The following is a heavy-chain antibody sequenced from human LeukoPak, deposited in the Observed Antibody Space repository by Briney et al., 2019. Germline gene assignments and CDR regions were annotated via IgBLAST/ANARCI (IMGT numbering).Heavy chain of an antibody. J-gene: IGHJ6*04. Sequence: GGSLRLSCAASGFTFSSYWMHWVRQAPGKELVWVLRSNSDGSTTNYADSVKGRFTISRDNAKNMLYLQMNSLRAEDTAVYYCARGPTIRDYDFWTMDVWGKGTTVTVS. CDR2: SNSDGSTT. D-gene: IGHD3-3*01. CDR3: ARGPTIRDYDFWTMDV. V-gene: IGHV3-74*01. CDR1: GFTFSSYW.